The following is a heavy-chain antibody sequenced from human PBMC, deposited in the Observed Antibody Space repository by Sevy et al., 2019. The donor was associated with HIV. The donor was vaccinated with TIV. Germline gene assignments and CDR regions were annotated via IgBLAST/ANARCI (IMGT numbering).Heavy chain of an antibody. J-gene: IGHJ6*02. CDR1: GFTFSDYY. CDR2: ISSSSSYT. CDR3: ARDLRPPGYYYYYGMDV. Sequence: GGSLRLSCAASGFTFSDYYMSWIRQAPGKGLEWVSYISSSSSYTNYADSVKGRFTISRDNAKNSLYLQMNSLRAEDTAVYYCARDLRPPGYYYYYGMDVWGQGTTVTVSS. V-gene: IGHV3-11*06. D-gene: IGHD3-9*01.